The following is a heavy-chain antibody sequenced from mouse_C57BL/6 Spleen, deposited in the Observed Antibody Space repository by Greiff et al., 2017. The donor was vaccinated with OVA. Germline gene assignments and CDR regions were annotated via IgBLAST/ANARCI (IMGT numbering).Heavy chain of an antibody. Sequence: EVQLVESEGGLVQPGSSMKLSCTASGFTFSDYYMAWVRQVPEKGLEWVANINYDGSSTYYLDSLKSRFIISRDNAKNILYLQMSSLKSEDTATYYCARLITTYGGPYEDYWGQGTSVTVSS. J-gene: IGHJ4*01. D-gene: IGHD1-1*01. CDR2: INYDGSST. CDR1: GFTFSDYY. CDR3: ARLITTYGGPYEDY. V-gene: IGHV5-16*01.